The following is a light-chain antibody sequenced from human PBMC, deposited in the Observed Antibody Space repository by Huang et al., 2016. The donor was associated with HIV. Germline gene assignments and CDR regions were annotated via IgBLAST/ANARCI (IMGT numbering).Light chain of an antibody. J-gene: IGKJ1*01. CDR1: QSVTHS. V-gene: IGKV3-15*01. CDR3: QQYHYWPPVT. CDR2: GTS. Sequence: IVMTQSPDTLSVSPGERATLSCRAGQSVTHSLAWYQQKPGQAPMLLIYGTSTRATGIPGRFSGSGSGTDFTLTISSLQSDDFGVYYCQQYHYWPPVTFGQGTKVEI.